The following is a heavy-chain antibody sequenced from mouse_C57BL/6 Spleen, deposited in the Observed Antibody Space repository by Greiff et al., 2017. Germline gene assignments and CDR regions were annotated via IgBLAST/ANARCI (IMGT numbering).Heavy chain of an antibody. CDR3: SYYDYDAGFAY. J-gene: IGHJ3*01. CDR2: ISLKTDTYAS. V-gene: IGHV6-3*01. D-gene: IGHD2-4*01. CDR1: GFTFSNYW. Sequence: EVKLMESGGGLVQPGGSMKLSCVASGFTFSNYWMHWVRQSPEKGLEWVAHISLKTDTYASHYAESVKGRFTISRDDSKCSVYLQMNNLRAEDTGIYYCSYYDYDAGFAYWGQGTLVTVSA.